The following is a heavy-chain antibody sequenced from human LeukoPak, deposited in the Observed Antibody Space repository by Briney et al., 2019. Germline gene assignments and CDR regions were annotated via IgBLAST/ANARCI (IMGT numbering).Heavy chain of an antibody. CDR3: ATSKNVVTGFDY. CDR1: GYTLTELS. D-gene: IGHD2-15*01. J-gene: IGHJ4*02. Sequence: ASVKVSCKVSGYTLTELSMHWVRQAPGKGLEGMGGFDPEDGETIYAQKFQGRVTMTEDTSTDTAYMELSSLRSEDTAVYYCATSKNVVTGFDYWGQGTLVTVSS. V-gene: IGHV1-24*01. CDR2: FDPEDGET.